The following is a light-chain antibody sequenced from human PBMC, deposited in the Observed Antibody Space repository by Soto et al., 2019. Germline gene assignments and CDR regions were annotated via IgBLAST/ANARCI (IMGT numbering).Light chain of an antibody. Sequence: IVLTQSPGTLSLSPGDRATLSCRASQSISSSYLAWYQQKPGQAPRLLIYGASARATGIPDRFSGSGSGTDFPLTISRLEPEDFAVYFCQHYSASPLFTFGPGTKLDVK. CDR3: QHYSASPLFT. CDR2: GAS. J-gene: IGKJ3*01. CDR1: QSISSSY. V-gene: IGKV3-20*01.